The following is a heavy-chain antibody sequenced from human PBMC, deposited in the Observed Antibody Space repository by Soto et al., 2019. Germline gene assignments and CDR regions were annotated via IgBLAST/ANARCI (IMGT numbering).Heavy chain of an antibody. D-gene: IGHD2-8*02. CDR2: IIPMLFIA. CDR1: GGTFSSYT. V-gene: IGHV1-69*02. CDR3: ARSPLVGHGGFDY. Sequence: SVKVSCKASGGTFSSYTISLVRQAPVQVLELIVRIIPMLFIANYSQKFQGRLTITADKTTSTACMELSSMRYEYTAVYYCARSPLVGHGGFDYWG. J-gene: IGHJ4*01.